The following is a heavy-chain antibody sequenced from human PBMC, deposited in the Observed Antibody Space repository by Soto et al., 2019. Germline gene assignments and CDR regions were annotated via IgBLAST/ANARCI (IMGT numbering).Heavy chain of an antibody. J-gene: IGHJ6*02. CDR2: IIPIFGTA. Sequence: SSVKVSCKASGGTLSSYAISWVRQAPGQGREWMGGIIPIFGTANYAQKFQGRVTITADESTSTAYMELSSLRSEDTAVYYCARGKRGDYYGSGSHPARYYYYGMDVWGQGTTVTVSS. CDR3: ARGKRGDYYGSGSHPARYYYYGMDV. V-gene: IGHV1-69*13. D-gene: IGHD3-10*01. CDR1: GGTLSSYA.